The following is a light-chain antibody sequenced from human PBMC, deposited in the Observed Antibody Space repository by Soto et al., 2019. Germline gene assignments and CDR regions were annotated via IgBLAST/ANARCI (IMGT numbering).Light chain of an antibody. Sequence: DVQMTQSPSSLSASVGDRVTITCRASQGIRTWLVWYQQKPDTAPRSLIFASSRLQSGVPSRFSGSGPETDFTLTIDSLQPEDFATYDCQQYDSYPLTFGGGTRV. CDR3: QQYDSYPLT. J-gene: IGKJ4*01. V-gene: IGKV1D-16*01. CDR2: ASS. CDR1: QGIRTW.